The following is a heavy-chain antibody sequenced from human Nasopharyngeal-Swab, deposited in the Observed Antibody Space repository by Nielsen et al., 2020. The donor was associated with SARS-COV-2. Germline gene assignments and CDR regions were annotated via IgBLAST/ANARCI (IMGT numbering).Heavy chain of an antibody. CDR1: GGTFSSYA. CDR2: IIPIFGTA. V-gene: IGHV1-69*13. CDR3: AREGPGATLPQAAFDI. Sequence: SVKVSCKAFGGTFSSYAISWVRQAPGQGLEWMGGIIPIFGTANYAQKFQGRVTITADESTSTAYMELSSLRSEDTAVYYCAREGPGATLPQAAFDIWGQGTLVTVSS. D-gene: IGHD1-26*01. J-gene: IGHJ4*02.